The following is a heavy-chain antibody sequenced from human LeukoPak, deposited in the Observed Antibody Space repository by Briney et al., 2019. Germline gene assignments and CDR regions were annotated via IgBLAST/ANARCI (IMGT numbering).Heavy chain of an antibody. J-gene: IGHJ4*02. Sequence: GGSLRLSCAASGFTFTSYGMSWVRQAPGKGLEWVSAVGGGGGSTYYADSVKGRFTISRDNSKNTLYLQMNSLRAEDTAVYYCAKEKNSGYYYHFDYWGQGTLVTVSS. D-gene: IGHD3-22*01. V-gene: IGHV3-23*01. CDR2: VGGGGGST. CDR1: GFTFTSYG. CDR3: AKEKNSGYYYHFDY.